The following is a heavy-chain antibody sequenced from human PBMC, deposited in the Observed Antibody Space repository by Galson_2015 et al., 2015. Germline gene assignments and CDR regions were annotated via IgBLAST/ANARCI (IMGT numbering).Heavy chain of an antibody. Sequence: LSLTCAVSGYSISSGYYWGWIRQPPGKGLEWIGSIYHSGSTYYNPSLKSRVTISVDTSKNQFSLKLSSVTAANTAVYYCARDKMALDYWGQGTLVTVSS. V-gene: IGHV4-38-2*02. CDR2: IYHSGST. J-gene: IGHJ4*02. D-gene: IGHD5-24*01. CDR1: GYSISSGYY. CDR3: ARDKMALDY.